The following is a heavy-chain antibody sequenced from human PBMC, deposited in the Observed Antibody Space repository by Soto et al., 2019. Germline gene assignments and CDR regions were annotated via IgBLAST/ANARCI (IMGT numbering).Heavy chain of an antibody. CDR3: DKRDIFVGATLYGMEV. D-gene: IGHD1-26*01. Sequence: SSYCRTCLLQSPGKGLEWVAVISVSGGSTNYAVSVKGRFTISRDNEKKTVYLQMNSLRAEETAVYYCDKRDIFVGATLYGMEVCGQRPTV. V-gene: IGHV3-23*01. CDR1: SSYC. CDR2: ISVSGGST. J-gene: IGHJ6*01.